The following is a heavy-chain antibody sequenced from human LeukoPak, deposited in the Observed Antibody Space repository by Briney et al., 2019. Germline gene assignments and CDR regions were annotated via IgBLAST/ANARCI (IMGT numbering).Heavy chain of an antibody. CDR1: GFTFSSYS. J-gene: IGHJ4*02. D-gene: IGHD3-10*01. Sequence: GGSLRLSCAASGFTFSSYSMNWVRQAPGKGLEWVSSIISKSSYIYYADSMKGRFTISRDNAKNSVYLQIHSLRAEDTALYYCARLGFSSGFFDYWGQGTLVTVSS. V-gene: IGHV3-21*01. CDR2: IISKSSYI. CDR3: ARLGFSSGFFDY.